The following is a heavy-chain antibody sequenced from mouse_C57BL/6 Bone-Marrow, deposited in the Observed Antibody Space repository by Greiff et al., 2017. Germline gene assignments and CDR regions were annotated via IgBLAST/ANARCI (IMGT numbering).Heavy chain of an antibody. Sequence: QVQLQQSGPGLVQPSQSLSITCTVSGFSLTSYGVHWVRQSPGKGLEWLGVLWGGGSTDYNAAFISRLSISKDNSKDQVFCKMNSLQADDTAIYYGAGLCYNSSCRYFDVWGTGTAITVSS. CDR3: AGLCYNSSCRYFDV. J-gene: IGHJ1*03. D-gene: IGHD2-5*01. CDR2: LWGGGST. V-gene: IGHV2-2*01. CDR1: GFSLTSYG.